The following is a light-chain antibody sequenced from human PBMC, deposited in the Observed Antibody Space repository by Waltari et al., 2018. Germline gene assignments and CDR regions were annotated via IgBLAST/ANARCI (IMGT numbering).Light chain of an antibody. J-gene: IGLJ1*01. Sequence: QSALTQLPSASGSPGQSVTISCPGTSRDVGAYNYVPWYQQHPGKAPNLMVYEVSKRPSGVPDRFSGSKSGNTASLTVSGLQAEDEADYFCSSYAGSKYVFGTGTKLTVL. V-gene: IGLV2-8*01. CDR1: SRDVGAYNY. CDR3: SSYAGSKYV. CDR2: EVS.